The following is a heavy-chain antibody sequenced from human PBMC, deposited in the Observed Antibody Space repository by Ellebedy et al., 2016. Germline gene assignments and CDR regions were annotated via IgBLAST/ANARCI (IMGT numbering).Heavy chain of an antibody. Sequence: GGSLRLSCKASGGTFSSYAISWVRQAPGQGLEWMGRIIPILGIANYAQKFQGRVTMTRNTSISTAYMELSSLRSEDTAVYYCARGHYDSSGYYDIDYWGQGTLVTVSS. CDR1: GGTFSSYA. V-gene: IGHV1-69*04. CDR2: IIPILGIA. CDR3: ARGHYDSSGYYDIDY. J-gene: IGHJ4*02. D-gene: IGHD3-22*01.